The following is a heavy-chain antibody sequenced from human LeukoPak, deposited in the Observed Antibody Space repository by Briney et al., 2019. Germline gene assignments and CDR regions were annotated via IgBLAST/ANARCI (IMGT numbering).Heavy chain of an antibody. V-gene: IGHV3-48*01. D-gene: IGHD6-19*01. J-gene: IGHJ6*03. CDR3: ARNPWGSSGWPRVYYYYYYYMDV. Sequence: GGSLRLSCAASGFTFSSYSMNWVRQAPGKGLEWVSYISSSSSTIYYADSVKGRFTISRDNAKNSLYLQMNSLRAEDTAVYYCARNPWGSSGWPRVYYYYYYYMDVWGKGTTVTVSS. CDR1: GFTFSSYS. CDR2: ISSSSSTI.